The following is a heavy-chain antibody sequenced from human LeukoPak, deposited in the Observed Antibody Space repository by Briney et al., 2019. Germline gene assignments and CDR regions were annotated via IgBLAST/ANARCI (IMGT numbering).Heavy chain of an antibody. D-gene: IGHD2-2*01. CDR1: GFTFSSYG. Sequence: PGGSLRLSCAASGFTFSSYGMHWVRRAPGKGLEWVAIISYDGSNKYYADSVKGRFTISRDNSKNTLYLQMSSLRPEDTAVYYCARPPHSCSSTSCYSQYWGQGTLVSVSS. CDR3: ARPPHSCSSTSCYSQY. V-gene: IGHV3-30*03. CDR2: ISYDGSNK. J-gene: IGHJ4*02.